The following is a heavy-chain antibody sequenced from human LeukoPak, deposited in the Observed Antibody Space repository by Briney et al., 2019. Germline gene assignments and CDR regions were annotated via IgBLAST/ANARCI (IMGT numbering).Heavy chain of an antibody. J-gene: IGHJ4*02. D-gene: IGHD1-26*01. CDR2: IWYDGSNK. V-gene: IGHV3-33*01. Sequence: PGGSLRLSCAASGFTFSSYGMHWVRQAPGKGLEWVAVIWYDGSNKYYADSVKGRFTISRDNSKNTLYLQMNSLRAEDTAVYYCARVGAVQVFDYWGQGTLVTVSS. CDR3: ARVGAVQVFDY. CDR1: GFTFSSYG.